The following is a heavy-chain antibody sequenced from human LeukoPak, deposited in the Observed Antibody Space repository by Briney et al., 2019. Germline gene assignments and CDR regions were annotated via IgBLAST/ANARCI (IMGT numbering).Heavy chain of an antibody. Sequence: GGSLRLSCAASGFTFSSYSMNWVRQAPGKGLEWVSSISSSSSYIYYADSVKGRFTISRDNAKNSLYLQMNSLRAEDTAVYYCARASMNVGATMASDIWGQGTMVTVSS. J-gene: IGHJ3*02. D-gene: IGHD1-26*01. CDR2: ISSSSSYI. CDR1: GFTFSSYS. CDR3: ARASMNVGATMASDI. V-gene: IGHV3-21*01.